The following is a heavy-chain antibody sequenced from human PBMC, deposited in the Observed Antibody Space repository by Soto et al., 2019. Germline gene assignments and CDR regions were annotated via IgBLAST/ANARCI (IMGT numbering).Heavy chain of an antibody. CDR1: GYTFTSYG. J-gene: IGHJ4*02. Sequence: ASVKVSCKASGYTFTSYGISRVRQAPGQGLEWMGWISAHNGNKKYAQKLQGRVTMTTDTSTSTAYMELRSLRSGDTAVYYCAREPNYFDYWGQGTLVTVSS. CDR2: ISAHNGNK. V-gene: IGHV1-18*01. CDR3: AREPNYFDY.